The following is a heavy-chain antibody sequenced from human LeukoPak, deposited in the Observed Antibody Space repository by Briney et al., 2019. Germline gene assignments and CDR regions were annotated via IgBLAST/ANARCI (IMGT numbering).Heavy chain of an antibody. D-gene: IGHD4-11*01. V-gene: IGHV3-7*01. CDR3: ARDQSRKKSTTDY. Sequence: GGSLRLSCAASGFTFSSYWMSWVRQAPGKGLEWVANIKQDGSEKYYVDSVKGRFTISRDNAKNSLYLQMNSLRAEDTAVYYCARDQSRKKSTTDYWGQGTLVTVSS. CDR1: GFTFSSYW. J-gene: IGHJ4*02. CDR2: IKQDGSEK.